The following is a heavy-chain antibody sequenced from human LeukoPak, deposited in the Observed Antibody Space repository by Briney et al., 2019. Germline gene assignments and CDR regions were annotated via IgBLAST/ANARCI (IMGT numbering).Heavy chain of an antibody. Sequence: GGSLRLSCAASGFTLSDKYMTWVRQAPGKGGEWLSYISGSGGVIQYADSVKGGFTISRDNAKNSVYLQLNSLRAEDTARYYCAREGLQGYYFDYWGQGTLVTVSS. J-gene: IGHJ4*02. V-gene: IGHV3-11*04. CDR3: AREGLQGYYFDY. D-gene: IGHD4-11*01. CDR2: ISGSGGVI. CDR1: GFTLSDKY.